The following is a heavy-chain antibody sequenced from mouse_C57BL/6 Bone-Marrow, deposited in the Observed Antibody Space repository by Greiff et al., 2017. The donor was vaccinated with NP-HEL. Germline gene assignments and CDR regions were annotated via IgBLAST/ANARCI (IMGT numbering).Heavy chain of an antibody. CDR1: GYTFTSYG. CDR2: IYPRSGNT. Sequence: QVQLKESGAELARPGASVKLSCKASGYTFTSYGISWVKQRTGQGLEWIGEIYPRSGNTYYNEKFKGKATLTADKSSSTAYMELRSLTSEDSAVYFCARLAPSSVLDFDYWGQGTTLTVSS. J-gene: IGHJ2*01. V-gene: IGHV1-81*01. CDR3: ARLAPSSVLDFDY.